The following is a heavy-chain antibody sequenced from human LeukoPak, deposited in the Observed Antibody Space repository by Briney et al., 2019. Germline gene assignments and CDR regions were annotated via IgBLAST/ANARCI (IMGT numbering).Heavy chain of an antibody. D-gene: IGHD2-8*02. Sequence: PSQTLSLTCAISGDTVSTKRAAWNWIRQSPLRGLEWLGRTFYRSKWNNDYAVSVKGRITIKPDTSKNQFSLQLNSVTPEDTAVYYCAHLRTGTCDVFDIWGQGTMVTVSS. CDR2: TFYRSKWNN. CDR3: AHLRTGTCDVFDI. V-gene: IGHV6-1*01. J-gene: IGHJ3*02. CDR1: GDTVSTKRAA.